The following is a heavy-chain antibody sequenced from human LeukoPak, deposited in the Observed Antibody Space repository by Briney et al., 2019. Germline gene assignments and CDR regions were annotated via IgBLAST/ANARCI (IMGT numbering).Heavy chain of an antibody. Sequence: GGSLRLSCAASGFTFSSYAMSWVRQAPGKGLEWVSAISDSGGTTYFADSVKGRFTISRDNSKNTLYLQMNSLRAEDTAVYYCAKGGYAGYCSGGSCKLFDYWGQGTLVTVSS. D-gene: IGHD2-15*01. CDR3: AKGGYAGYCSGGSCKLFDY. CDR1: GFTFSSYA. V-gene: IGHV3-23*01. CDR2: ISDSGGTT. J-gene: IGHJ4*02.